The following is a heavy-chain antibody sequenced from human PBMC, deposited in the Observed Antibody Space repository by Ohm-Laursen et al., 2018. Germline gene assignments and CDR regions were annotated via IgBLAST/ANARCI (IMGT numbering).Heavy chain of an antibody. CDR2: FYHSGGT. V-gene: IGHV4-4*08. J-gene: IGHJ3*01. Sequence: TLSLTCSVSGASISSYYWTWIRQPPGKGLEWIGHFYHSGGTNNNPSFKSRVTISIDTSKNQVSLNLNSVTAADTAVYYCASSQSSSWYHAFDVWGQGTMVTVSS. CDR1: GASISSYY. D-gene: IGHD6-13*01. CDR3: ASSQSSSWYHAFDV.